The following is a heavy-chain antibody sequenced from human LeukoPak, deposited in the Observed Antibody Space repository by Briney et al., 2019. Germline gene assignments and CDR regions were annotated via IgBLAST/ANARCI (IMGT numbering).Heavy chain of an antibody. CDR3: ARFYDFWSGYYALDREHYFDY. V-gene: IGHV4-61*02. CDR2: IYTSGST. D-gene: IGHD3-3*01. CDR1: GGSISSGSYY. Sequence: PSETLSLTCTVSGGSISSGSYYWSWIRQPAGKGLEWIGRIYTSGSTNYNPSLKSRVTISVDTSKNQFSLKLSSVTAADTAVYYCARFYDFWSGYYALDREHYFDYWGQGTLVTVSS. J-gene: IGHJ4*02.